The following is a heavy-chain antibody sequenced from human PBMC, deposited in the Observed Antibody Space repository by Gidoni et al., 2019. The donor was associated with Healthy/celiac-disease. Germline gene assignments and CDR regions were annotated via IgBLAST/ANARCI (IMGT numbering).Heavy chain of an antibody. Sequence: EVQLLESGGGLVQPGGSLRLSCAASGFTFSSDAMSWVRQAPGKGLEWVSASSGSGGSTNYADSVKDRFTIARDKSKNTMYLQMNSLRAEETAVYYCAKEIVGRLYGSYFDYWGQGTLVTVSS. CDR2: SSGSGGST. CDR3: AKEIVGRLYGSYFDY. V-gene: IGHV3-23*01. D-gene: IGHD1-26*01. CDR1: GFTFSSDA. J-gene: IGHJ4*02.